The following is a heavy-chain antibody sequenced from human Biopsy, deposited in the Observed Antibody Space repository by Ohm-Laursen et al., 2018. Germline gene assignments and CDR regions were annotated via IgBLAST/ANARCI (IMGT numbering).Heavy chain of an antibody. J-gene: IGHJ6*02. CDR2: VYCSGTT. V-gene: IGHV4-59*01. Sequence: SETLSLTCSVSGGSISSDYWSWIRQPPGKGLEWVGDVYCSGTTNYNPSLKSRLTISVDTSKNQFSLNLNSVTAADTAVYFCARDVKRYCSGTSCYSGYFGMDVWGQGTTVTVS. CDR1: GGSISSDY. D-gene: IGHD2-2*01. CDR3: ARDVKRYCSGTSCYSGYFGMDV.